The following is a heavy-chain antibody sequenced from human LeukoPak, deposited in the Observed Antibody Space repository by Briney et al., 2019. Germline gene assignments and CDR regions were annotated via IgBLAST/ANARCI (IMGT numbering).Heavy chain of an antibody. CDR1: GFTFSSYG. D-gene: IGHD3-22*01. Sequence: PGRSLRLSCAASGFTFSSYGMHWVRQAPGKGLEWVAVISYDGSNKYYADSVKGRFTISRDNSKNTLYLQMNSLRAEDTAVYYCAKDLLSHDRYYYDSSGGFDYWGQGTLVTVSS. J-gene: IGHJ4*02. CDR2: ISYDGSNK. V-gene: IGHV3-30*18. CDR3: AKDLLSHDRYYYDSSGGFDY.